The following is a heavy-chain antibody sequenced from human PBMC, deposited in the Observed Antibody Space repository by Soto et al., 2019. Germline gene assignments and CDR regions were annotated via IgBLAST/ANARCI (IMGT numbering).Heavy chain of an antibody. J-gene: IGHJ6*02. CDR2: ISGSGGST. CDR3: AKVRPQSPTFWSCKGAFYYYYGMDV. D-gene: IGHD3-3*01. CDR1: GFTFSSYA. V-gene: IGHV3-23*01. Sequence: GGSLRLSCAASGFTFSSYAMSWVRQAPGKGLEWVSAISGSGGSTYYADSVKGRFTISRDNSKTTLYLQMNSLRAEDTAVYYCAKVRPQSPTFWSCKGAFYYYYGMDVWGQGTTVTVSS.